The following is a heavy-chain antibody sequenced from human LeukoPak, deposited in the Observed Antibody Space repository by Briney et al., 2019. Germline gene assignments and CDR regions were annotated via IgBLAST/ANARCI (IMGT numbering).Heavy chain of an antibody. V-gene: IGHV3-48*01. D-gene: IGHD3-9*01. J-gene: IGHJ5*02. CDR2: ISSSSTII. Sequence: GGSLRLFCVASGFTFSSHSMNWVRQAPGKGLEWISYISSSSTIIHYVDSVKGRLTISRDDAKNSLYLQMNSLRAEDTAIYYCAKVPRQHDNWFDPWGQGTLVTVSS. CDR1: GFTFSSHS. CDR3: AKVPRQHDNWFDP.